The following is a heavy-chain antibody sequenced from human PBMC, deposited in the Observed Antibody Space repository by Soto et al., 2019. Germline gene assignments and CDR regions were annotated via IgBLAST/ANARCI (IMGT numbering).Heavy chain of an antibody. D-gene: IGHD6-19*01. Sequence: GGSLRLSCAASGFTFSSYAISWVRQAPGKGLEWVSAISGSGGSTYYADSVKGRFTISRDNSKNTLYLQMNSLRAEDTAVYYCAKVTSSGWSFDYWGQGTLVTVSS. V-gene: IGHV3-23*01. J-gene: IGHJ4*02. CDR3: AKVTSSGWSFDY. CDR2: ISGSGGST. CDR1: GFTFSSYA.